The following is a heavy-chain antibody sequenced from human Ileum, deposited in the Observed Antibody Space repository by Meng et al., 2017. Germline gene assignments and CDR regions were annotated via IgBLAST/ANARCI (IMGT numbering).Heavy chain of an antibody. CDR1: GGSISSGNYY. CDR2: IYYSGST. CDR3: AKAAAYNLDI. D-gene: IGHD1-14*01. V-gene: IGHV4-31*03. Sequence: QVHLQEWGPGLVKPSQTLSLTCTVSGGSISSGNYYWSWIRQHPGKGLEWIGYIYYSGSTYYNPSLKSRVSISVDKSKNHLSLSLSSVTAADTAVYYCAKAAAYNLDIWGQGALVTVFS. J-gene: IGHJ4*02.